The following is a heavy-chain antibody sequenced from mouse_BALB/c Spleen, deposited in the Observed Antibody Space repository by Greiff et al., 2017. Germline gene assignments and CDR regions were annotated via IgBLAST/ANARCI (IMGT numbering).Heavy chain of an antibody. CDR2: IYPGNVNT. J-gene: IGHJ4*01. Sequence: VQLQQSGPELVKPGASVRISCKASGYTFTSYYIHWVKQRPGQGLEWIGWIYPGNVNTKYNEKFKGKATLTADKSSSTAYMQLSSLTSEDSAVYFCARGGYGYFPMDYWGQGTSVTVSS. D-gene: IGHD2-2*01. CDR1: GYTFTSYY. V-gene: IGHV1S56*01. CDR3: ARGGYGYFPMDY.